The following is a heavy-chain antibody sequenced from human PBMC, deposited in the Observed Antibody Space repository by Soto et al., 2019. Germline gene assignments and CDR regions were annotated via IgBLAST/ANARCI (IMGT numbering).Heavy chain of an antibody. Sequence: GPSVKVSCKASGGTFSSLDINWVRQAPGQGLEWMGGIIPISETTNYAQIFQGRVSIVADISTSTAYMELSRLRSEDTAVYYCARALLSHSYDSGGYDSYFHAMDVWGQGTPVTVSS. J-gene: IGHJ6*02. CDR1: GGTFSSLD. CDR2: IIPISETT. CDR3: ARALLSHSYDSGGYDSYFHAMDV. D-gene: IGHD3-22*01. V-gene: IGHV1-69*06.